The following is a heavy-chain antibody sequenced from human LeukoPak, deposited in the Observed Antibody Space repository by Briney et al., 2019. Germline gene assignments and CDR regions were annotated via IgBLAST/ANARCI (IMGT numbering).Heavy chain of an antibody. V-gene: IGHV1-18*01. CDR1: GYTFTSYG. J-gene: IGHJ6*03. CDR3: ARDSWAYYDSSGYGWDTYYYYYMDV. D-gene: IGHD3-22*01. Sequence: GASVKVSCKASGYTFTSYGISWVRQAPGQGLEWMGWISAYNGNTNYAQKLQGRVTMTTDTSTSTAYMELRSLRSDDTAVYYCARDSWAYYDSSGYGWDTYYYYYMDVWGKGTTVTVSS. CDR2: ISAYNGNT.